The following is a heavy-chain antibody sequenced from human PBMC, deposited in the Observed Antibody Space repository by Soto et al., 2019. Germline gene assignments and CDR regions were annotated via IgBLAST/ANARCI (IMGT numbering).Heavy chain of an antibody. J-gene: IGHJ5*02. CDR1: GGTFSSYA. Sequence: ASVKVSCKASGGTFSSYAISWVRQAPGQGLEWMGGIIPIFGTANYAQKFQGRVTITADESTSTAYMELSSLRSEDTAVYYCARDLVTMVRGVITRINWFDPWGQGTLVTVSS. CDR2: IIPIFGTA. V-gene: IGHV1-69*13. D-gene: IGHD3-10*01. CDR3: ARDLVTMVRGVITRINWFDP.